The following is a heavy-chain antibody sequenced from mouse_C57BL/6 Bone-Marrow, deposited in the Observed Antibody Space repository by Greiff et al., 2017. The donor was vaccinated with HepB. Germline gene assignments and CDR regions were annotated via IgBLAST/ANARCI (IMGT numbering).Heavy chain of an antibody. CDR1: GFNIKDDY. D-gene: IGHD1-2*01. CDR2: IDPENGDT. V-gene: IGHV14-4*01. Sequence: VQLKQSGAELVRPGASVTLSCTASGFNIKDDYMHWVKQRPEQGLEWLGGIDPENGDTEYASKFQGKATITADTSSNTAYLQLSSLTSEDTAVYYCTTSLLRLTGSYYFDYWGQGTTLTVSA. CDR3: TTSLLRLTGSYYFDY. J-gene: IGHJ2*01.